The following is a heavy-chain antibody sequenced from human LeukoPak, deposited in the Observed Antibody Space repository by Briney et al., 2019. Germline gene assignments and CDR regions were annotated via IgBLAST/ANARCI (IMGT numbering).Heavy chain of an antibody. Sequence: PGGSLRLSCAASGFTFSSYEMNWVRQAPGKGLEWVSYISSSGTTIYYADSVKGRFTMSRDNAKNSLYLQMNSLRVEDTAVYYCARGSDDSSGFYNPFYFDYWGQGTPVTVSS. CDR1: GFTFSSYE. CDR3: ARGSDDSSGFYNPFYFDY. V-gene: IGHV3-48*03. J-gene: IGHJ4*02. D-gene: IGHD3-22*01. CDR2: ISSSGTTI.